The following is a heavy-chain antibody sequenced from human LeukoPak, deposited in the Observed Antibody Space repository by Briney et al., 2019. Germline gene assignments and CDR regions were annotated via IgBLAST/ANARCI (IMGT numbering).Heavy chain of an antibody. D-gene: IGHD1-26*01. J-gene: IGHJ4*02. Sequence: GGSLRLSCAASGFTFSRYWMHWVRQAPGKGLVWVSCIKSDGSSTSIADSAKGRFTISRDNAENTVYLQMNSLRAEDTAVYYCVRDNRSYNFEYWGQGTLVTVSS. CDR2: IKSDGSST. CDR1: GFTFSRYW. CDR3: VRDNRSYNFEY. V-gene: IGHV3-74*01.